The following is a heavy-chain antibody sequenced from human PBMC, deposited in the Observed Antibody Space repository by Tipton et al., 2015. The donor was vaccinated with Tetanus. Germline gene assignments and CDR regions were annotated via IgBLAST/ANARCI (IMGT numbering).Heavy chain of an antibody. V-gene: IGHV3-11*01. CDR1: GFTFTDFY. CDR2: ITGSGSTI. Sequence: GSLRLSCAASGFTFTDFYMSWIRQAPGKGLVWLSYITGSGSTIHYADSVKGRFTISRDYAKNSLYLQMNGLRADDTAIYYCARDDSGTLDYWGQGTLVTVSS. CDR3: ARDDSGTLDY. D-gene: IGHD1-26*01. J-gene: IGHJ4*02.